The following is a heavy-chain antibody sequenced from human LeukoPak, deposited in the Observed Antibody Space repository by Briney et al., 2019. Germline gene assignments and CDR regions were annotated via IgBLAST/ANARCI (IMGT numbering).Heavy chain of an antibody. Sequence: GGSLRLSCAASGFTFSNCWMHWVRQVPGKGLEWVSRIERDGSRTRYADSVKGRFTISRDNAKNTLDLQMNSLRAEDTAVYYCARDTYYYNSSAFYHYYYGMDVWGQGTTVTVSS. V-gene: IGHV3-74*01. J-gene: IGHJ6*02. CDR2: IERDGSRT. CDR3: ARDTYYYNSSAFYHYYYGMDV. D-gene: IGHD3-22*01. CDR1: GFTFSNCW.